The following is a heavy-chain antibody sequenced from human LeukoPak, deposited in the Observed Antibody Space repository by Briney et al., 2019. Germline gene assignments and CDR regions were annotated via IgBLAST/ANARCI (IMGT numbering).Heavy chain of an antibody. V-gene: IGHV4-59*01. J-gene: IGHJ4*02. D-gene: IGHD6-6*01. Sequence: PSETLSLTCTVSGGSISTYYWSWIRQPPGKGLEWIGSIHYSENTNYNPSLKSRVTISIDTSKNHFSLNLTSVTAADTAVYYCTSLEYSGSLFYWGQGTLVTVSS. CDR1: GGSISTYY. CDR2: IHYSENT. CDR3: TSLEYSGSLFY.